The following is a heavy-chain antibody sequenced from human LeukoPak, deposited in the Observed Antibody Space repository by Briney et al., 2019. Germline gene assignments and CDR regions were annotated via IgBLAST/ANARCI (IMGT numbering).Heavy chain of an antibody. D-gene: IGHD3-3*01. CDR1: GYTFTGYY. V-gene: IGHV1-2*02. J-gene: IGHJ3*02. CDR3: ARDRIFGVVTPDAFDI. Sequence: GASVKVSCKAPGYTFTGYYMHWVRQAPGQGLEWMGWINPNSGGTNYAQKFQGRVTMTRDTSISTAYMELSRLRSDGTAVYYCARDRIFGVVTPDAFDIWGQGTMVTVSS. CDR2: INPNSGGT.